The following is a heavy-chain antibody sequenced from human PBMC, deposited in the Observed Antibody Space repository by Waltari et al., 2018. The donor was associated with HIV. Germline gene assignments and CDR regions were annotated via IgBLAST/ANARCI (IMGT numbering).Heavy chain of an antibody. Sequence: EVHALDSGGHFDQPDTKRSPTCSPSALSLSTNYITCVRQAPGKGLEWVAVLYMEDSAQYAYFAKGRFIISRDNSKNTVYLVMNYLRPEDTAIYYCAKGVKYYDFVGGSFGSPPWGHCTLLTVSS. V-gene: IGHV3-66*02. CDR1: ALSLSTNY. CDR2: LYMEDSA. CDR3: AKGVKYYDFVGGSFGSPP. J-gene: IGHJ5*02. D-gene: IGHD3-3*01.